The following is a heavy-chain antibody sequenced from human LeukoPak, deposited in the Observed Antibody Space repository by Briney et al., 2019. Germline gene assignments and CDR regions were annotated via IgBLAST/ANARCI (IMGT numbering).Heavy chain of an antibody. CDR2: IIPIFGTA. CDR1: GGTFSSYA. J-gene: IGHJ4*02. V-gene: IGHV1-69*13. CDR3: ASSLSDLSPGRTGYKLLEGDY. D-gene: IGHD2-2*01. Sequence: GASVKVSCKASGGTFSSYAISWVRQAPGQGLEWMGGIIPIFGTANYAQKFQGRVTITADESTSTAYMELSSLRSEDTAVYYCASSLSDLSPGRTGYKLLEGDYWGQGTLVTVSS.